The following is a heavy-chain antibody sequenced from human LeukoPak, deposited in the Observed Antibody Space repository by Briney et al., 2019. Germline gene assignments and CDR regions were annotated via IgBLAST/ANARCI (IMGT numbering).Heavy chain of an antibody. D-gene: IGHD6-19*01. CDR3: AREGIAVAGTSIYYYYMDV. CDR2: IYTSGST. CDR1: GGSISSGSYY. J-gene: IGHJ6*03. Sequence: KTSETLSLTCTVSGGSISSGSYYRSWIRQPAGKGLEWIGRIYTSGSTNYNPSLKSRVTISVDTSKNQFSLKLSSVTAADTAVYYCAREGIAVAGTSIYYYYMDVWGKGTTVTISS. V-gene: IGHV4-61*02.